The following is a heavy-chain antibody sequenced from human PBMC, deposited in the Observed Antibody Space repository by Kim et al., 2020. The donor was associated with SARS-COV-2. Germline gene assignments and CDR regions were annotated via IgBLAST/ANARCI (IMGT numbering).Heavy chain of an antibody. CDR2: ISSSSSYT. J-gene: IGHJ4*02. Sequence: GGSLRLSCAASGFTFSDYYMSWIRQAPGRGLEWVSYISSSSSYTRHIDSVKGRFTISTDNAKNSLYLQMNSLRVEDTAMYYCVRHSSGYNYVDYWGQGTLVTVSS. D-gene: IGHD3-22*01. CDR1: GFTFSDYY. CDR3: VRHSSGYNYVDY. V-gene: IGHV3-11*03.